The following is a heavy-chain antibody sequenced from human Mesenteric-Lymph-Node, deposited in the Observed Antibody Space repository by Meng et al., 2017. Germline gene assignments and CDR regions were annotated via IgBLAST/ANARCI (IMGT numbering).Heavy chain of an antibody. CDR3: ARDNCNGGACYFDA. D-gene: IGHD2-8*02. V-gene: IGHV4-31*02. J-gene: IGHJ4*02. CDR2: IYYSGNT. CDR1: GGSIRGSY. Sequence: SQTLSLTCAVSGGSIRGSYWSWIRQPPGKGLEWIGYIYYSGNTYYNSSLNSRVTISIDTSRKEFSLDLRSVTAADTAVYYCARDNCNGGACYFDAWGQGTLVTVSS.